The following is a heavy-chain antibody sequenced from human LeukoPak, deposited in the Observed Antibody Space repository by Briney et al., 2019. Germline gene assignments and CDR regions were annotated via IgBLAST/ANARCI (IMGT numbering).Heavy chain of an antibody. CDR2: INHSGST. Sequence: SETLSLTCAVYGGSFSGYYWSWIRQPPGKGLEWIGEINHSGSTNYNPSLKRRVTISVDTSKNQFSLKLSSVTAADTAVYYCARIPRRTTGFDPWGQGTLVTVSS. CDR1: GGSFSGYY. CDR3: ARIPRRTTGFDP. V-gene: IGHV4-34*01. D-gene: IGHD1-7*01. J-gene: IGHJ5*02.